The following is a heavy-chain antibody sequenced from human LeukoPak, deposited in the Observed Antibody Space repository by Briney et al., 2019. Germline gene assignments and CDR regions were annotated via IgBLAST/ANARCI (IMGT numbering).Heavy chain of an antibody. J-gene: IGHJ6*02. D-gene: IGHD2-8*01. CDR2: MNPNSGNT. Sequence: ASVTVSCKASGYTFTSYDINWVRQATGQGLEWMGWMNPNSGNTGYAQKFQGRVTMTRNTSISTAYMELSSLRSEDTAVYYCARGPRIVLMVYAPSYGMDVWGQGTTVTVSS. CDR3: ARGPRIVLMVYAPSYGMDV. CDR1: GYTFTSYD. V-gene: IGHV1-8*01.